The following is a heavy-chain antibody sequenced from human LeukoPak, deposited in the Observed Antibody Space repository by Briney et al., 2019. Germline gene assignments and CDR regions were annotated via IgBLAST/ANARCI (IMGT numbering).Heavy chain of an antibody. CDR2: IFYRGNT. V-gene: IGHV4-59*01. CDR3: ARNTLKPPYYDDTSGYYWYFDL. J-gene: IGHJ2*01. Sequence: SETLSLTCTVSGGSIRNYYWSWIRQPPGKGLEWIGYIFYRGNTNYNPSLKSRVTILLDTSKNQFSLQLRSVTAADTAVYYCARNTLKPPYYDDTSGYYWYFDLWGRGTLVSVSS. CDR1: GGSIRNYY. D-gene: IGHD3-22*01.